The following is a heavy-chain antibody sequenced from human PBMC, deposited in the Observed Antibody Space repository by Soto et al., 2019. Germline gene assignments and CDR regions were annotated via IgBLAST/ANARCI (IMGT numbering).Heavy chain of an antibody. Sequence: AAVKVSCKASGYTFTGYYMHWVRQAPGQGLEWMGWINPNSGGTNYAQKFQGWVTMTRDTSISTAYMELSRLRSDDTAVYYCAREVAVAGTHLNYYYYGMEVWGQGNPGHRLL. CDR2: INPNSGGT. D-gene: IGHD6-19*01. CDR1: GYTFTGYY. J-gene: IGHJ6*02. V-gene: IGHV1-2*04. CDR3: AREVAVAGTHLNYYYYGMEV.